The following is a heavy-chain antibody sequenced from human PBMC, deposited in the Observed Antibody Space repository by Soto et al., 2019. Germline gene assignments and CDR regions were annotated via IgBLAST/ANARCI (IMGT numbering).Heavy chain of an antibody. Sequence: ASVKGSCKASGYTFTSYYMHWLRQAPGQGLEWMGIINPSGGSTSYAQKFQGRVTMTRDTSTSTVYMELSSLRSEDTAVYYCARAGIAAAHLLNWFDPRGQGTLVTVSS. CDR1: GYTFTSYY. D-gene: IGHD6-13*01. V-gene: IGHV1-46*01. CDR3: ARAGIAAAHLLNWFDP. CDR2: INPSGGST. J-gene: IGHJ5*02.